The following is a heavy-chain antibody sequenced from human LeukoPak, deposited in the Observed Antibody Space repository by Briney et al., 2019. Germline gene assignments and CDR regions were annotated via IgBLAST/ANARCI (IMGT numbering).Heavy chain of an antibody. CDR1: GFIVTNNY. CDR2: VYSGGST. V-gene: IGHV3-66*01. Sequence: GGSLRLSCTASGFIVTNNYINWVLQAPGKGLEWVSLVYSGGSTYYADSVKGRFTISRDNSKNMVYLQMNSLRAEDTAMYYCARDPPAVLIDTYGWGQGTLVTVSS. J-gene: IGHJ4*02. D-gene: IGHD2-8*01. CDR3: ARDPPAVLIDTYG.